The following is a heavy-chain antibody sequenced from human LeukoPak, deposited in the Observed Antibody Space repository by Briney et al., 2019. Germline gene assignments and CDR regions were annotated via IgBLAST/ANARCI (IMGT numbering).Heavy chain of an antibody. D-gene: IGHD3-10*01. V-gene: IGHV3-7*05. Sequence: GGSLRLSCAASGFTFSSYWMSWVRQAPGKGLEWVANIKQDGSEEVYVDSLKGRFTISRDNAKNSLFLQMNTLRAEDTAVYYCASIYLTDRYYYGSGNENWFDPWGQGTLVTVSS. CDR2: IKQDGSEE. CDR1: GFTFSSYW. CDR3: ASIYLTDRYYYGSGNENWFDP. J-gene: IGHJ5*02.